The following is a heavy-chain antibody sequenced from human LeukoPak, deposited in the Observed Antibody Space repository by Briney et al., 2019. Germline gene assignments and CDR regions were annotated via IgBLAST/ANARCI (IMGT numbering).Heavy chain of an antibody. D-gene: IGHD6-19*01. CDR2: INPSGGST. Sequence: GASVKVSCKASGYTFTGYYMHWVRQAPGQGLEWMGIINPSGGSTSYAQKFQGSVTMTRDTSTSTVYMELSNLRSEDTAVYYCIAVAGNFDYWGQGTLVTVSS. V-gene: IGHV1-46*01. CDR3: IAVAGNFDY. CDR1: GYTFTGYY. J-gene: IGHJ4*02.